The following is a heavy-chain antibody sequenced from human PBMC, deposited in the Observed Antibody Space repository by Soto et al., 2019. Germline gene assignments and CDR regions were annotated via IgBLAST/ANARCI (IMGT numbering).Heavy chain of an antibody. CDR1: GFTFSSYS. J-gene: IGHJ6*02. CDR2: ISSSSSYI. CDR3: ARGPTVTTRYYYGMDV. D-gene: IGHD4-17*01. V-gene: IGHV3-21*01. Sequence: EVQLVESGGGLVKPGGSLRLSCAASGFTFSSYSMNWVRQAPGKGLEWVSSISSSSSYIYYADSVKDRFTISRDNAKNSLYLQMNSLRAEDTAVYYCARGPTVTTRYYYGMDVWGQGTTVTVSS.